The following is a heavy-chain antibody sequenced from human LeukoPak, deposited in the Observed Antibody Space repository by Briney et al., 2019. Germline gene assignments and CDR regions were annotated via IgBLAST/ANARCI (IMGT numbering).Heavy chain of an antibody. CDR3: ARIRYDSSGYYTFDH. V-gene: IGHV5-51*01. Sequence: GESLKISCKGSGYSFTGYWIGWVRQMPGKGLEWMGIIYPGDSDTRYSPSFQGHVTISADRSISTAYLQWSSLKASDTAMYYCARIRYDSSGYYTFDHWGQGTLVTVSS. CDR2: IYPGDSDT. D-gene: IGHD3-22*01. J-gene: IGHJ4*02. CDR1: GYSFTGYW.